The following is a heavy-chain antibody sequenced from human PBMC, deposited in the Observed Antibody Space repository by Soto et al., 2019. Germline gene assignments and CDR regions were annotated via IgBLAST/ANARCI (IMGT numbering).Heavy chain of an antibody. J-gene: IGHJ6*03. CDR1: GFTFSSYS. CDR2: ISSSSSYI. CDR3: ARPWGHYYYYYYMDV. V-gene: IGHV3-21*01. D-gene: IGHD7-27*01. Sequence: EVQLVESGGGLVRPGGSLRPSFAASGFTFSSYSMNWVRQAPGKGLEWVSSISSSSSYIYYADSVKGRFTISRDNAKNSLYLQMNSLRAEDTAVYYCARPWGHYYYYYYMDVWGKGTTVTVSS.